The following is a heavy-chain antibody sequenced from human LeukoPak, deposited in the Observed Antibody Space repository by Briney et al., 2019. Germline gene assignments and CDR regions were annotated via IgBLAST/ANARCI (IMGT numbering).Heavy chain of an antibody. CDR2: IYHSGST. J-gene: IGHJ5*02. CDR3: ARSRDANWFDP. Sequence: SETLSLTCAVSGYSISSGYYWGWIRRPPGKGLEWIGSIYHSGSTYYNPSLKSRVTISVDTSKNQFSLKLSSVTAADTAVYYCARSRDANWFDPWGQGTLVTVSS. CDR1: GYSISSGYY. V-gene: IGHV4-38-2*01.